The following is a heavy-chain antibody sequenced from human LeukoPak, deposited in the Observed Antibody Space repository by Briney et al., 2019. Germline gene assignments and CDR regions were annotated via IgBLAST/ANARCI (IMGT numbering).Heavy chain of an antibody. J-gene: IGHJ4*02. V-gene: IGHV1-46*01. Sequence: AASVKVSRKASGYTFTSYYMHWVRQAPGQGLEWMGIINPSGGSTRYAQKFQRRVTMTRDTSTSTVYMDLSSLRSEDTAVYYCARASGSNNFYFDYWGQGTLVTVFS. D-gene: IGHD3-10*01. CDR2: INPSGGST. CDR1: GYTFTSYY. CDR3: ARASGSNNFYFDY.